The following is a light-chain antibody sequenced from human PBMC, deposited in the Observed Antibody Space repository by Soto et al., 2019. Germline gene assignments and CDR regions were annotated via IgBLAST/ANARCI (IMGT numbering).Light chain of an antibody. CDR3: QQYNAWPLT. CDR2: GAS. J-gene: IGKJ4*01. Sequence: EVVTTQSPATLSVSPGERVTLSCKASQSVSSSLAWYQQNPGQAPRLLIYGASTRAAGLPARFSGSGSGTEFTLTINGLQSEDFAVYYCQQYNAWPLTFGGGTKVEIK. V-gene: IGKV3-15*01. CDR1: QSVSSS.